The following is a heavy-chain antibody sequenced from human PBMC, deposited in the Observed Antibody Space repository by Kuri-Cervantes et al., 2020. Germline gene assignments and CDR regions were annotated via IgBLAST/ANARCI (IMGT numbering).Heavy chain of an antibody. CDR1: GGSFSGYY. V-gene: IGHV4-34*01. CDR2: INHSGST. Sequence: GSLRLSCAVYGGSFSGYYWSWIRQPPGKGLEWIGEINHSGSTNHNPSLKSRVTISVDKSKNQFSLKLSSVTAADTAVYYCARIVDTAVWFDPWGQGTLVTVSS. D-gene: IGHD5-18*01. CDR3: ARIVDTAVWFDP. J-gene: IGHJ5*02.